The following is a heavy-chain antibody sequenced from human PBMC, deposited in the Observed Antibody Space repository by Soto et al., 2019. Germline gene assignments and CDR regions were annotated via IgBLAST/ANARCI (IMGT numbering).Heavy chain of an antibody. V-gene: IGHV3-21*01. CDR3: ARGYCTRSSCYIGGYYYYGMDV. CDR2: ISSDSSYK. D-gene: IGHD2-2*01. Sequence: EVQLLESGGGLVQPGGSLRLSCAAFGFTFSSYSMSWVRQAPGKGLEWVSSISSDSSYKYYTDSVKGRFTVSRDNAKNSLYLQMDSLRAEDTAVYYCARGYCTRSSCYIGGYYYYGMDVWGQGATVTVSS. CDR1: GFTFSSYS. J-gene: IGHJ6*02.